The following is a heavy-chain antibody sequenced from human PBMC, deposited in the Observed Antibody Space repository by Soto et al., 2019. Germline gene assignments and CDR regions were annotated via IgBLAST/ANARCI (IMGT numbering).Heavy chain of an antibody. V-gene: IGHV3-23*01. CDR3: AKGGYCSSTSCYWDY. CDR1: GFTFSSYA. Sequence: EVQLLESGGGLVQPGGSLRLSCAASGFTFSSYAMSWVRQAPGTGLEWVSAISGSGGSTYYADSVKGRFTISRDTSKNTLYLQMNSLRAEDTAVYYCAKGGYCSSTSCYWDYWGQGTLVTVSS. CDR2: ISGSGGST. J-gene: IGHJ4*02. D-gene: IGHD2-2*01.